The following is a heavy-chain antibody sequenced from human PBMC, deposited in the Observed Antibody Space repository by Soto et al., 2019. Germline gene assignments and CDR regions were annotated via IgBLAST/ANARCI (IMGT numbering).Heavy chain of an antibody. CDR2: IGASGDIT. Sequence: VGTLRLSCAASGFSFTNFPMSWVRQARGKGLEWAAGIGASGDITWYADSVKGRLSISRDNSKNTLYLQLNSLRFEDTAVYYCAKDDFTDRGDDYFDYWGPGTLVTVSS. D-gene: IGHD2-21*02. CDR1: GFSFTNFP. CDR3: AKDDFTDRGDDYFDY. J-gene: IGHJ4*02. V-gene: IGHV3-23*01.